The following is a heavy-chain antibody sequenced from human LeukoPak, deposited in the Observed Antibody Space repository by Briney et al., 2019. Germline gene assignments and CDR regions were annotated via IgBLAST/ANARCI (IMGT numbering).Heavy chain of an antibody. D-gene: IGHD3-10*01. V-gene: IGHV1-18*01. CDR2: INAYNGNT. Sequence: ASVKVSCKASGYTLTRYGISWERQAPGQGLEWMGWINAYNGNTNYAQKLQGRVTMTTDTSTSTAYMELSSLRSEDTAVYYCATLLWLLDYWGQGTLVTVSS. CDR3: ATLLWLLDY. J-gene: IGHJ4*02. CDR1: GYTLTRYG.